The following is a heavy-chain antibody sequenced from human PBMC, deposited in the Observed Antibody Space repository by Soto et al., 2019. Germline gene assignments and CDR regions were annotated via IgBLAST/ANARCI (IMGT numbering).Heavy chain of an antibody. Sequence: EVQLVESGGGLVQPGRSLRLSCVASGFTFYNHGMHWVRQAPGRGLEWVSGITWSSDSMGYADSVKGRFTISRDNAKNSLYLQMNSLRPEETALYYCAKEDSGFSGYMDVWGKGTTVTVSS. CDR2: ITWSSDSM. CDR3: AKEDSGFSGYMDV. V-gene: IGHV3-9*01. CDR1: GFTFYNHG. D-gene: IGHD3-10*01. J-gene: IGHJ6*03.